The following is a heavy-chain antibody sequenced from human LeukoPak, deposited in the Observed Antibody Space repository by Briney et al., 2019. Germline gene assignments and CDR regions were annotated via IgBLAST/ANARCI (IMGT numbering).Heavy chain of an antibody. V-gene: IGHV1-2*02. CDR3: ASQYSSGWYVQRYYFDY. CDR2: INPNSGGT. J-gene: IGHJ4*02. CDR1: GYTFTGYY. Sequence: ASVTVSCKASGYTFTGYYMHWVRQAPGQGLEWMGWINPNSGGTNYAQKFQGRGTMTRDTSISTAYMELSRLRSDDTAVYYCASQYSSGWYVQRYYFDYWGQGTLVTVSS. D-gene: IGHD6-19*01.